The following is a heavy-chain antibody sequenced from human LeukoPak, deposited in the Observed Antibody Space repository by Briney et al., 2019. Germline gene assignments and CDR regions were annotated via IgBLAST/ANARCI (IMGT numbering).Heavy chain of an antibody. CDR3: ARGFRGPNFDY. V-gene: IGHV3-30*02. J-gene: IGHJ4*02. D-gene: IGHD3-10*01. CDR2: IQYDGSKK. Sequence: GGSLRLSCAASGFTFSSYSMNWVRQAPGKGLEGVAFIQYDGSKKYYADSVKGRFTISRDNSKNTLYLQMNSLRAEDTAVYYCARGFRGPNFDYWGQGTLVTVSS. CDR1: GFTFSSYS.